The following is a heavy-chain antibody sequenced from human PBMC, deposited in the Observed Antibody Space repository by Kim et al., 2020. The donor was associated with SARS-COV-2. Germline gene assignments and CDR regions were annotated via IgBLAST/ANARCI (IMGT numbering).Heavy chain of an antibody. Sequence: GGSLRLSCAASGFTFSSYSMNWVRQAPGKGLEWVSSIRSSSSYIYYADSVKGRFSTSRDNAKNPLYLQMNSLRAEDTAVYYCARVRGYDFWSVWDYWGQG. J-gene: IGHJ4*02. CDR2: IRSSSSYI. CDR3: ARVRGYDFWSVWDY. V-gene: IGHV3-21*01. D-gene: IGHD3-3*01. CDR1: GFTFSSYS.